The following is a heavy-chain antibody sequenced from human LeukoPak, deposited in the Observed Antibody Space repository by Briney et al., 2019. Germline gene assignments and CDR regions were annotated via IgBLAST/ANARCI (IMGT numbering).Heavy chain of an antibody. Sequence: GGSLRLSCAASGFTFSSFEMNWVRQAPGKGLEWVSYISSHGSIMYYAGSVKGRFTISRDNAKNSLYLQMNSLGAEDPAVYYCARRKDMVLAPSGMGRGGVAYWGQGTLVTVSS. CDR3: ARRKDMVLAPSGMGRGGVAY. CDR1: GFTFSSFE. J-gene: IGHJ4*02. CDR2: ISSHGSIM. V-gene: IGHV3-48*03. D-gene: IGHD2-2*01.